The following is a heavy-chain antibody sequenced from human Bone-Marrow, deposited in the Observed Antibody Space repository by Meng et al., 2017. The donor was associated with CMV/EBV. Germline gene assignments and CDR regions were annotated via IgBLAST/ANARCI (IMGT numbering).Heavy chain of an antibody. V-gene: IGHV3-21*01. D-gene: IGHD6-13*01. J-gene: IGHJ4*02. CDR1: GFTFSSYS. Sequence: GESLKISCAASGFTFSSYSMNWVRQAPGKGPEWVSSISSSSSYIYYADSVKGRFTISRDNAKNSLYLQMNSLRAEDTAVYYCAREVGIAAAGPKGVFDYWGQGTLVTVSS. CDR3: AREVGIAAAGPKGVFDY. CDR2: ISSSSSYI.